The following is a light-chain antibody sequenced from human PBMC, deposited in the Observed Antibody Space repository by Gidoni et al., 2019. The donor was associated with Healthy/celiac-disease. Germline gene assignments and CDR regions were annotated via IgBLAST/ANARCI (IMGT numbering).Light chain of an antibody. Sequence: DIQMTQSPSSLSASVGDRVTITCRASQSISSYLNWYQQKPGKAPKLLIYAASSLQSGVPSRFSGSGSGTDFTLTISSLQPEDFATYYCQQSYSTRRTFGQXTKGGNQT. J-gene: IGKJ1*01. CDR3: QQSYSTRRT. CDR2: AAS. V-gene: IGKV1-39*01. CDR1: QSISSY.